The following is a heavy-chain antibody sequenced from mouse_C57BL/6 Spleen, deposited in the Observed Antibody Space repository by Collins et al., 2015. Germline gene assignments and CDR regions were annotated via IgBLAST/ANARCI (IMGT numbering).Heavy chain of an antibody. CDR2: IDPANGNT. J-gene: IGHJ4*01. D-gene: IGHD2-3*01. CDR3: ARGLLRPYYAMDY. Sequence: EVQLQQSGAELVKPGASVKLSCTASGFNIKDTYMHWVKQRPEQGLEWIGRIDPANGNTKYDPKFQGKATITADTSSNTAYPQLSSLTSEDTAVYYCARGLLRPYYAMDYWGQGTSVTVSS. V-gene: IGHV14-3*02. CDR1: GFNIKDTY.